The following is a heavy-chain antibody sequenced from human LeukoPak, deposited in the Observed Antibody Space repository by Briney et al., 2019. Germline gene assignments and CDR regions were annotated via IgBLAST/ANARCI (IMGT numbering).Heavy chain of an antibody. Sequence: GGSLRLSCAASGLIFSSYAMSWVRQAPGKGLEWVSCISEGGGSTYYADSAKGRFTISRDNSKSTLYMQMSSLRAEDTAMYYCAKLRVEAEVSGTAYWGLGTLVTVSS. CDR1: GLIFSSYA. J-gene: IGHJ4*02. D-gene: IGHD1-1*01. V-gene: IGHV3-23*01. CDR3: AKLRVEAEVSGTAY. CDR2: ISEGGGST.